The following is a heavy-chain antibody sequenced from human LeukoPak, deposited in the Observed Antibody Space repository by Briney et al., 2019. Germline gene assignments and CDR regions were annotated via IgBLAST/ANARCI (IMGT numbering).Heavy chain of an antibody. CDR2: IIPIFGTA. D-gene: IGHD4-17*01. CDR3: ARAAMTTVTWSWFDP. J-gene: IGHJ5*02. Sequence: SVKVSCQASGGPFSSYAISWVRQAPGQGLEWMGGIIPIFGTANYAQKFQGRVTITADESTSTAYMELSSLRSEDTAVYYCARAAMTTVTWSWFDPWGQGTLVTVSS. CDR1: GGPFSSYA. V-gene: IGHV1-69*01.